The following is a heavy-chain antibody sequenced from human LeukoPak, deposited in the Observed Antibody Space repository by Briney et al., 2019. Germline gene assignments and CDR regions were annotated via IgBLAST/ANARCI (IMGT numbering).Heavy chain of an antibody. CDR1: GFTFSSYE. J-gene: IGHJ6*04. D-gene: IGHD2-2*01. CDR2: ISSSGSTI. Sequence: GGSLRLSCAASGFTFSSYEMNWVRQAPGKGLEWVSYISSSGSTIYYADSVKGRFTISRDSAKNSLYLQMNSLRAEDTAVYYCARDRYVVVPAAMGPLNYYYYGMDVWGKGTTVTVSS. V-gene: IGHV3-48*03. CDR3: ARDRYVVVPAAMGPLNYYYYGMDV.